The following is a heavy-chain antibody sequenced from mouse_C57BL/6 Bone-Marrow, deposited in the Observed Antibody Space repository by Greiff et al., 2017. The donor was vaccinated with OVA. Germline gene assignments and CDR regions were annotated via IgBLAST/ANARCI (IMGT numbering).Heavy chain of an antibody. Sequence: QVQLQQSGAELARPGASVKMSCKASGYTFTSYWMHWVKQRPGQGLEWIGRIHPSDSDTNYNQKFKGKATLTVDKSSSTAYMQLSSLTSEDSAVYYCAIDGYYVVHYYAMDYWGQGTSVTVSS. CDR2: IHPSDSDT. V-gene: IGHV1-74*01. CDR1: GYTFTSYW. D-gene: IGHD2-3*01. CDR3: AIDGYYVVHYYAMDY. J-gene: IGHJ4*01.